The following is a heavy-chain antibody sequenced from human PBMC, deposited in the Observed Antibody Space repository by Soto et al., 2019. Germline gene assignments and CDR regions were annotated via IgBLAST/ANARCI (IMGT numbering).Heavy chain of an antibody. Sequence: QITLKESGPTLVKPTQTLTLTCTFSGFSLSTSGVGVGWIRQPPGKALEWLALIYWDDDKRYSPSLKSRLTXTXDPSKNQVVLTMTNMDPVDTATYYCAHTHRDGYPKTWGQGTLVTVSS. J-gene: IGHJ5*02. V-gene: IGHV2-5*02. D-gene: IGHD5-12*01. CDR2: IYWDDDK. CDR3: AHTHRDGYPKT. CDR1: GFSLSTSGVG.